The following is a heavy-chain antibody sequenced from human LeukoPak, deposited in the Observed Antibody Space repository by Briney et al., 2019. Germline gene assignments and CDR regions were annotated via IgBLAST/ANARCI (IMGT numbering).Heavy chain of an antibody. CDR1: GFTYSTYW. CDR3: AAYGIVVVPAAPARDY. J-gene: IGHJ4*02. Sequence: GGSLRLSCAASGFTYSTYWMHWVRQAPGKGLVWVSRINSDGSSTSYADSVKGRFTISRDNAKNSLYPQMNSLRAEDTAVYYCAAYGIVVVPAAPARDYWGQGTLVTVSS. V-gene: IGHV3-74*01. CDR2: INSDGSST. D-gene: IGHD2-2*01.